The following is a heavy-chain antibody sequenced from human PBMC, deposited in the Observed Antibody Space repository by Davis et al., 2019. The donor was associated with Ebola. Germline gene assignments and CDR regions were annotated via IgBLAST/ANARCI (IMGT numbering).Heavy chain of an antibody. CDR1: GFTFTIFS. J-gene: IGHJ5*01. CDR3: ARVNAMTGYSRFDS. V-gene: IGHV3-20*01. CDR2: INWNGGST. Sequence: GGSLRLSCAASGFTFTIFSMNWVRQAPGKGLEWVSGINWNGGSTGYADSVKGRFTISRDNAKNSLYLRMNSLRAEDTAFYHCARVNAMTGYSRFDSWGQGTLVTVSS. D-gene: IGHD3-9*01.